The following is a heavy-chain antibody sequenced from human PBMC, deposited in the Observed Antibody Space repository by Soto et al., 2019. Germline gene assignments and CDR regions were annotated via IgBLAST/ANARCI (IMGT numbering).Heavy chain of an antibody. CDR3: AGGLVATIKRLGFGP. V-gene: IGHV1-18*01. J-gene: IGHJ5*02. Sequence: QVQLVQSGAEVKKPGASVKVSCKASGYTFTSYGISWVRQAPGQGLEWMGWISAYNGNTNYAQKLQGRVTMTTDTSTSREYMVLRSLRSGDTVVYYCAGGLVATIKRLGFGPWGKGTLVTVYS. D-gene: IGHD5-12*01. CDR1: GYTFTSYG. CDR2: ISAYNGNT.